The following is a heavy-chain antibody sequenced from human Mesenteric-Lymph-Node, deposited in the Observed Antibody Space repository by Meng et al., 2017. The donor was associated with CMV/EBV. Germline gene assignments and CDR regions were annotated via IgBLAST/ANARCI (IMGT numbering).Heavy chain of an antibody. CDR2: IHSGANT. Sequence: GESLKISCAASGFTFSSYAMSWVRQAPGKGLEWVSVIHSGANTYYADSVKGRFTISRDNSKNTLYLQMNSLRAEDTAVYYCARGHYDILTGWNFRMDVWGQGTTVTVSS. D-gene: IGHD3-9*01. V-gene: IGHV3-66*02. J-gene: IGHJ6*02. CDR3: ARGHYDILTGWNFRMDV. CDR1: GFTFSSYA.